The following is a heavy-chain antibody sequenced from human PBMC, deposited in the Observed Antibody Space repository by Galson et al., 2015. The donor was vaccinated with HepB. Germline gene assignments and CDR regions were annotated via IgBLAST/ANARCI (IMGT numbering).Heavy chain of an antibody. V-gene: IGHV1-2*02. CDR2: INPNSGGT. J-gene: IGHJ3*02. Sequence: SVKVSCKASGYTFTGYYMHWVRQAPGQGLEWMGWINPNSGGTNYAQKFQGRVTMTEDTSTDTAYMELSSLRSEDTAVYYCATSVGIGGGAFDIWGQGTMVTVSS. CDR1: GYTFTGYY. CDR3: ATSVGIGGGAFDI. D-gene: IGHD3-10*01.